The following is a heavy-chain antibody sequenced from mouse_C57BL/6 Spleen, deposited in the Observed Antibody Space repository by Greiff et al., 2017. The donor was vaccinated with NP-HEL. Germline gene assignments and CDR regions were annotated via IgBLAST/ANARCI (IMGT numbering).Heavy chain of an antibody. J-gene: IGHJ3*01. CDR2: IYPGSGST. D-gene: IGHD2-3*01. V-gene: IGHV1-55*01. CDR3: ARSRDGYSWFAY. Sequence: QVQLQQPGAELVKPGASVKMSCKASGYTFTSYWITWVKQRPGQGLEWIGDIYPGSGSTNYNEKFKSKATLTVDTSSSTAYMQLSSLTSEDSAVYYCARSRDGYSWFAYRGQGTLVTVSA. CDR1: GYTFTSYW.